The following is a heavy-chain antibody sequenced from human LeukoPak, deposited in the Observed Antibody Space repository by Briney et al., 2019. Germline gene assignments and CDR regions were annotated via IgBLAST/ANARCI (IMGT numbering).Heavy chain of an antibody. CDR1: GGPISSYY. D-gene: IGHD3-22*01. Sequence: SETLSLTCTVSGGPISSYYWSWIRQPPGKGLEWIGYIYYSGSTNYNPSLKSRVTISVDTSKNQFSLKLSSVTAADTAVYYCARDSGSSGYYSSYNWFDPWGQGTLVTVSS. J-gene: IGHJ5*02. V-gene: IGHV4-59*01. CDR3: ARDSGSSGYYSSYNWFDP. CDR2: IYYSGST.